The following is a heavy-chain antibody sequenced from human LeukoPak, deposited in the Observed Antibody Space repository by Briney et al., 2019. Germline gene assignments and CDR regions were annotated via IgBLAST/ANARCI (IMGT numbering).Heavy chain of an antibody. V-gene: IGHV3-30*02. CDR2: IRYDGSNK. J-gene: IGHJ4*02. Sequence: PGGSLRLSCAASGFTFSSYGMHWVRQAPGKGLEWVAFIRYDGSNKYYGDSVKGRFTISRDNSKNTLYLQMNSLRAEDTAVYYCAKVPTSSCSGGSCYYGVDYWGQGTLVTVSS. D-gene: IGHD2-15*01. CDR1: GFTFSSYG. CDR3: AKVPTSSCSGGSCYYGVDY.